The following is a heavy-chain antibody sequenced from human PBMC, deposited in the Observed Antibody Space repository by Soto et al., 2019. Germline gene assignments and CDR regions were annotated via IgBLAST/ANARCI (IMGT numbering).Heavy chain of an antibody. Sequence: AAETLSFTCTVSRADLNRGSDYCVWIRHVPGKGLERIGHIYVTGAVDYNPSLRDRITISQDTSERQFSLNLRLVTAADTAVYYCARLRITTNNYKWFDRWGQGTLVTVSS. D-gene: IGHD3-22*01. CDR2: IYVTGAV. CDR3: ARLRITTNNYKWFDR. J-gene: IGHJ5*02. CDR1: RADLNRGSDY. V-gene: IGHV4-31*03.